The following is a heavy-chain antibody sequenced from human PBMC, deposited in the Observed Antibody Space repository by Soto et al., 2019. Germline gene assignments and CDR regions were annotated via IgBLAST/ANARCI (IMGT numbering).Heavy chain of an antibody. V-gene: IGHV1-18*01. CDR3: ARDPPFLEWLLTGGPSFDY. Sequence: QVQLVQSGAEVKKPGASVKVSCKASGYTFTSYGISWVRQAPGQGLEWMGWISAYNGNTNYAQKLQGRVTMTTDTSTSTAYMERRSLRSDDTAVYYCARDPPFLEWLLTGGPSFDYWGQGTLVTVSS. CDR2: ISAYNGNT. J-gene: IGHJ4*02. CDR1: GYTFTSYG. D-gene: IGHD3-3*02.